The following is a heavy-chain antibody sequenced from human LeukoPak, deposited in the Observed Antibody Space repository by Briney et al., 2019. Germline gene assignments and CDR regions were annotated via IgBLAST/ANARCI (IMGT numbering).Heavy chain of an antibody. CDR3: TTAFFGCTSTSCYEAYYYYGMDV. V-gene: IGHV3-15*01. CDR1: GFTFSNAW. Sequence: GGSLRLSCAASVSGFTFSNAWMSWVRQGPGKGLEWVGRIKGKTDGGTTDYGAPVKGRFTISRDDSKNTLYLQMNSLKTEDTAVYYCTTAFFGCTSTSCYEAYYYYGMDVWGKGTTVTVSS. D-gene: IGHD2-2*01. J-gene: IGHJ6*04. CDR2: IKGKTDGGTT.